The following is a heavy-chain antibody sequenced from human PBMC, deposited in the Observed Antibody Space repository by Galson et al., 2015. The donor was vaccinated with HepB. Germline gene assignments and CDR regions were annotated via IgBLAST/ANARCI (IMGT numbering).Heavy chain of an antibody. CDR3: ATDLSYGDYAVFDY. J-gene: IGHJ4*02. CDR2: FDPEDGET. D-gene: IGHD4-17*01. V-gene: IGHV1-24*01. CDR1: GYTLTELS. Sequence: SVKVSCKVSGYTLTELSMHWVRQAPGKGLEWMGGFDPEDGETIYAQKFQGRVTMTEDTSTDTAYMELSSLRSEDTAVYYCATDLSYGDYAVFDYWGQGTLATVSS.